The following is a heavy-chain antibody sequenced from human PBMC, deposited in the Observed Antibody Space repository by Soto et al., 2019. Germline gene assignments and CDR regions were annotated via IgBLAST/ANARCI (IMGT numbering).Heavy chain of an antibody. CDR2: IIPIFCTA. V-gene: IGHV1-69*01. CDR1: GGTFSSYA. J-gene: IGHJ6*02. CDR3: ARDMTTVVKPHSYYYYYGMDV. Sequence: QVQLVQSGAEVKKPGSSVKVSCKASGGTFSSYAISWVRQAPGQGLEWMGGIIPIFCTANYAQKFQGSVTIPADDSTSTAYMELSSLRSEDTSVYYCARDMTTVVKPHSYYYYYGMDVWGQGTTVTVSS. D-gene: IGHD4-17*01.